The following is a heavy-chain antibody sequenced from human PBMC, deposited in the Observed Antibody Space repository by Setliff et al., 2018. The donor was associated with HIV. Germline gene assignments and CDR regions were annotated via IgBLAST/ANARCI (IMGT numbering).Heavy chain of an antibody. Sequence: GGSLRLSCAASGFTFSNYAMNWVRQAPGKGLEWVSYIFSSGSGSTIYYADSVKGRFTISRDNAKNSLYLQMNSLRAEDTAVYYCARTYYYDASGYYRPFDIWGQGTMVTVSS. CDR2: IFSSGSGSTI. CDR1: GFTFSNYA. V-gene: IGHV3-48*03. CDR3: ARTYYYDASGYYRPFDI. J-gene: IGHJ3*02. D-gene: IGHD3-22*01.